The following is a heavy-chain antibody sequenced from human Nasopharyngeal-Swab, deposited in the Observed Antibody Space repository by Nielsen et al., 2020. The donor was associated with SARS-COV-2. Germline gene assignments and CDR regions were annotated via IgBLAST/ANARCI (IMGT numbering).Heavy chain of an antibody. CDR1: GGSISSYY. CDR3: ARGGSGFLHYVFDY. Sequence: SETLSLTFTVSGGSISSYYWSWIRQPPGKGLEWIGYIYYSGSTNYNPSLKSRVTISVDTSKNQFSLKLSSVTAADTAVYYCARGGSGFLHYVFDYWGQGTLVTVSS. J-gene: IGHJ4*02. D-gene: IGHD6-19*01. CDR2: IYYSGST. V-gene: IGHV4-59*01.